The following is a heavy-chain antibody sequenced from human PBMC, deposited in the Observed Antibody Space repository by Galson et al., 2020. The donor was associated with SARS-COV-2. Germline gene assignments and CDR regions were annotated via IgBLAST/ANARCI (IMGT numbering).Heavy chain of an antibody. D-gene: IGHD6-13*01. Sequence: GGSLRLSCRASGFTFSSSAMHWVRQAPGKGLEWVAIISYDGTKRYNLDSVKGRFTISRDNSKNTLYLHMDSLTTEDTAVYYCARETDEYTSSWYDYGGQGTLVTVSS. CDR3: ARETDEYTSSWYDY. CDR1: GFTFSSSA. CDR2: ISYDGTKR. V-gene: IGHV3-30*04. J-gene: IGHJ4*02.